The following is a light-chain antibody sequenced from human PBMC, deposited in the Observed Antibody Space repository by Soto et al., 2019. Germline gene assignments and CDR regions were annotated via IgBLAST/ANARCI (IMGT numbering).Light chain of an antibody. CDR1: SSDVGAYNF. CDR2: QVT. Sequence: QSALTQAASASGSPGQSITISCSGTSSDVGAYNFVSWYQQHPGKAPKLLIFQVTNRPSGVSSRFSGSKSGNTASLTISGLQAEDEADYYCASHTTSGTWVFGGGTKVTVL. V-gene: IGLV2-14*01. CDR3: ASHTTSGTWV. J-gene: IGLJ3*02.